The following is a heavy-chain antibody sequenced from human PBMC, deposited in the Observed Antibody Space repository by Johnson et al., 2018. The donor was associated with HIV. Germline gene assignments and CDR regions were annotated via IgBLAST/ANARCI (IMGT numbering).Heavy chain of an antibody. CDR3: AKEESGSFLAFDL. Sequence: QVHLVESGGGVVQPGTSLRLSCAASGFTFSKFGMHWVRQAPGKGLEWVTFIRYDGTNKYYADSVRGRFTISRDNSKNTLYLQMNSLRPEDTAVFYCAKEESGSFLAFDLWGQGTMVTVSS. V-gene: IGHV3-30*02. CDR1: GFTFSKFG. CDR2: IRYDGTNK. D-gene: IGHD1-26*01. J-gene: IGHJ3*01.